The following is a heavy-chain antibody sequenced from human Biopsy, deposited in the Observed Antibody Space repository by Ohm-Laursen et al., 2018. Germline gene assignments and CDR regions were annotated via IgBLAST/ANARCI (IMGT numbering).Heavy chain of an antibody. CDR1: GFTFRTYE. CDR2: IGSSGSTI. J-gene: IGHJ6*02. Sequence: SLRLSCSASGFTFRTYEMNWVRQAPGKGLEWVSHIGSSGSTIYYADSVRGRFTISRDNGEYSLFLQMNSLRVDDTAVYYCARRIPLYGMDVWGQGTTVTVSS. D-gene: IGHD2-2*02. CDR3: ARRIPLYGMDV. V-gene: IGHV3-48*03.